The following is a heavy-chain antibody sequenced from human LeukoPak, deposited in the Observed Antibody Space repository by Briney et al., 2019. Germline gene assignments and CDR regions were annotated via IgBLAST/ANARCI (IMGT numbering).Heavy chain of an antibody. J-gene: IGHJ4*02. CDR3: ARAGYSSGPNDY. D-gene: IGHD6-19*01. CDR1: GYTFTGYY. Sequence: ASVKVSCKASGYTFTGYYMHWVRQAPGQGLEWMGWINPTSGGTNYAQKFQGRVTMTRDTSISTAYMELSRLRSDDTAVYYCARAGYSSGPNDYWGQGTLVTVSS. V-gene: IGHV1-2*02. CDR2: INPTSGGT.